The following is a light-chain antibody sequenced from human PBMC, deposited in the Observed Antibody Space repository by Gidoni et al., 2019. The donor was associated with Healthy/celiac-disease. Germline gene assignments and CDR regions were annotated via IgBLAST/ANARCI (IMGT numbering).Light chain of an antibody. CDR3: AAWDDSLSGWV. J-gene: IGLJ3*02. V-gene: IGLV1-47*01. CDR2: RNN. Sequence: QPVLTQPLSASGTPGQGVTISCSGCSSNIGSNYVYWYQQLPGTAPTLLIYRNNQRPSGVPDRCSGSKSGTAASLAISGLRSEDEADYYCAAWDDSLSGWVFGGGTKLTVL. CDR1: SSNIGSNY.